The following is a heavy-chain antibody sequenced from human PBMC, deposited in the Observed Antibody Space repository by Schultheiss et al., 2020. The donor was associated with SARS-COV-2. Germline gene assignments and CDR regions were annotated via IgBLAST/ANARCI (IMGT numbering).Heavy chain of an antibody. CDR1: GAGGSFSDNY. Sequence: SQTLSLTCTVSGAGGSFSDNYWTWIRQPPGKGLEWIGEINHSGSTNYNPSLKSRVTISVDTSKNQFSLRLSSVTAADTAVYYCGVVTTYNWFDPWGQGTLVTVSS. CDR2: INHSGST. J-gene: IGHJ5*02. CDR3: GVVTTYNWFDP. D-gene: IGHD4-17*01. V-gene: IGHV4-34*01.